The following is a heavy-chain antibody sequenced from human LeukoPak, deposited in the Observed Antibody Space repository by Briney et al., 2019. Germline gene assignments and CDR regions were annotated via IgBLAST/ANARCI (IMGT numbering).Heavy chain of an antibody. D-gene: IGHD3-9*01. J-gene: IGHJ5*02. CDR3: ARRLRYFDWLPDNWFDP. V-gene: IGHV4-30-4*07. CDR2: IYYSVNT. CDR1: GGSISSGGYS. Sequence: SETLSLTCAVSGGSISSGGYSWSWIRQPPGKGLEWIGYIYYSVNTYYSPSLKSRVTISVDTSKNQFSLKLSSVTAADTAVYYCARRLRYFDWLPDNWFDPWGQGTLVTVSS.